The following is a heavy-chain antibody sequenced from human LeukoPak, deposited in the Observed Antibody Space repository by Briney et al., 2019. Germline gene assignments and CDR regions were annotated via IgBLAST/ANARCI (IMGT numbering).Heavy chain of an antibody. CDR3: ARSGRDFNAFDI. D-gene: IGHD1-26*01. CDR2: IYYSGST. J-gene: IGHJ3*02. Sequence: SETLSLTCTVSGGSISSSSYYWGWIRQPPGKGLEWIGSIYYSGSTYYNPSLKSRVTISVDTSKNQFSLKLSSVTAADTAVYYCARSGRDFNAFDIWGQGTMVTISS. CDR1: GGSISSSSYY. V-gene: IGHV4-39*07.